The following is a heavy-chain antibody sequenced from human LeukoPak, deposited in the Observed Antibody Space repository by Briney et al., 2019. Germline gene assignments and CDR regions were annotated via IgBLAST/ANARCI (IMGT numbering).Heavy chain of an antibody. Sequence: SETLSLTCTVSGGSISTYYWNWIRQPPGKGLEWIGYVYYSGSTNYNPSLKSRVTISVDTSKNQFSLNLTSVTAADTAVYYCARASDDVYDAFDIWGQGTLVSVS. CDR3: ARASDDVYDAFDI. D-gene: IGHD5/OR15-5a*01. CDR2: VYYSGST. J-gene: IGHJ3*02. CDR1: GGSISTYY. V-gene: IGHV4-59*12.